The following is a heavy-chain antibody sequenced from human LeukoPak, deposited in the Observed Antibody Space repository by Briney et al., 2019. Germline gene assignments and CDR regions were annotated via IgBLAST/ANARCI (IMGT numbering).Heavy chain of an antibody. J-gene: IGHJ2*01. Sequence: GESLKISCQASGYTFTTYWIGWVRQMPGKGLECMGIIYPDDSDTTYSPSFQGQVTISADKSYSTAYLQWSSLKASDTAIYYCARLGGDTYYFGSASYPNWYFDLWGRGTLVTVSS. CDR1: GYTFTTYW. V-gene: IGHV5-51*01. CDR2: IYPDDSDT. D-gene: IGHD3-10*01. CDR3: ARLGGDTYYFGSASYPNWYFDL.